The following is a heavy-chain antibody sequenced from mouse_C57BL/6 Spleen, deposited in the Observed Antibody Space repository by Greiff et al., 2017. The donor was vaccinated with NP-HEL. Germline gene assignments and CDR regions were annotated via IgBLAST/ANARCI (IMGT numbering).Heavy chain of an antibody. D-gene: IGHD2-2*01. CDR1: GFTFSSYG. CDR2: ISSGGSYT. Sequence: EVQRVESGGDLVKPGGSLKLSCAASGFTFSSYGMSWVRQTPDKRLEWVATISSGGSYTYYPDSVKGRVTISRDNAKNTLYLQMSSLKSEDTAMYYCARRGVYGYSWFAYWGQGTLVTVSA. V-gene: IGHV5-6*01. CDR3: ARRGVYGYSWFAY. J-gene: IGHJ3*01.